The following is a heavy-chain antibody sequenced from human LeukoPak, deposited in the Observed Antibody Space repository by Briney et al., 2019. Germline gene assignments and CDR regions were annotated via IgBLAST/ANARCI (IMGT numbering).Heavy chain of an antibody. CDR3: ARRPYDSSGYAYFDY. D-gene: IGHD3-22*01. CDR2: IYYSGST. CDR1: GGSISSYY. V-gene: IGHV4-59*01. J-gene: IGHJ4*02. Sequence: ETLSLTCTVSGGSISSYYWSWIRQPPGKGLEWIGYIYYSGSTNYNPSLKSRVTISVDTSKNQFSLKLSSVTAADTAVYYCARRPYDSSGYAYFDYWGQGTLVTVSS.